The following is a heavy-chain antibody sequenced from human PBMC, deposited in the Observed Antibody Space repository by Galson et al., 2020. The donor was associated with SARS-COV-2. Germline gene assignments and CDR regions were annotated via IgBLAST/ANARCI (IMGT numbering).Heavy chain of an antibody. CDR3: ARAGYCSGGSCYSSLIPNWCDP. CDR1: GGTFSSYA. J-gene: IGHJ5*02. Sequence: SVKVSCKASGGTFSSYAISWVRQAPGQGLEWMGGIIPIFGTANYAQKFQGRVTITADESTSTAYMERSSLRSEDTAVYYCARAGYCSGGSCYSSLIPNWCDPWGQGTLVTVSS. CDR2: IIPIFGTA. D-gene: IGHD2-15*01. V-gene: IGHV1-69*13.